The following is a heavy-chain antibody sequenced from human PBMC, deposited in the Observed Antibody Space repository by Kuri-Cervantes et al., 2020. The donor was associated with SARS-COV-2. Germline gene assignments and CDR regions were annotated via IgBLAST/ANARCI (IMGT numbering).Heavy chain of an antibody. J-gene: IGHJ3*02. CDR2: ISGSGGST. CDR3: AKDWLPDDAFDI. CDR1: GFTFSSYG. V-gene: IGHV3-23*01. D-gene: IGHD6-19*01. Sequence: GESLKISCAASGFTFSSYGMSWVRQAPGKGLEWVSAISGSGGSTYYADSVKGRFTISRDNSKNTLYLQMNSLRAEDTAVYYCAKDWLPDDAFDIWGQGTMVTVSS.